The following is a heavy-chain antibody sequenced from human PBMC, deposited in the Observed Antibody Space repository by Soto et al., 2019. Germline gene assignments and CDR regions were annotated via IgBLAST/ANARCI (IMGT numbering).Heavy chain of an antibody. CDR1: CGSISTYY. D-gene: IGHD3-9*01. CDR3: ARTGTRELTGYYYYYYYGMDV. Sequence: ETLPLTCPVSCGSISTYYWSWIRQPPGKGLEWIGYIYYSGSTNYNPSLKSRVTISVDTSKNQFSLKLSSVTAADTAVYYCARTGTRELTGYYYYYYYGMDVWGQGTTVT. J-gene: IGHJ6*02. V-gene: IGHV4-59*01. CDR2: IYYSGST.